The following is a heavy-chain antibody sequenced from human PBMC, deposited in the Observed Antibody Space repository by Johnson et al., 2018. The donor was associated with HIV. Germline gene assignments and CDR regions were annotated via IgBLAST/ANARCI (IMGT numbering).Heavy chain of an antibody. V-gene: IGHV3-30-3*01. D-gene: IGHD2-21*02. Sequence: QVQLVESGGGVVQPERSLRLSCAASGFTFSSYALHWVSQAPGKGLEWVAVISYDGSNKYYADSVKGRFTISRDNSKNTLYLQMKSLRAEDTAVYYCARAPKQGFRDFAGGAFDVWGQGTMVTVSS. CDR3: ARAPKQGFRDFAGGAFDV. J-gene: IGHJ3*01. CDR1: GFTFSSYA. CDR2: ISYDGSNK.